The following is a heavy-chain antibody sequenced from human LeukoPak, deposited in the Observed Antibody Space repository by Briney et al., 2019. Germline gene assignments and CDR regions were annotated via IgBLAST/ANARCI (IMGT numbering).Heavy chain of an antibody. Sequence: ASVKVSCKVSGYSLTEFSMHWVRQAPGKGLEWMGVFDPEDGETIYAHKFQGRATLTEDTSTDTTYMELSSLRAEDTAVYYCATETNKNWNDRVDYWGQGTLVTVSS. J-gene: IGHJ4*02. CDR3: ATETNKNWNDRVDY. CDR1: GYSLTEFS. D-gene: IGHD1-1*01. CDR2: FDPEDGET. V-gene: IGHV1-24*01.